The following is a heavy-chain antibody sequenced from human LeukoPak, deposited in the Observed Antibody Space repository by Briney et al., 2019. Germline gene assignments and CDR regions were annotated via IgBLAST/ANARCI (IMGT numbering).Heavy chain of an antibody. CDR2: INPNSGGP. CDR3: ARDLIPAAVSDSYGMDV. Sequence: ASVKVSCKASGYTFTAYYLHWVRQAPGQGLEWMGRINPNSGGPNSAQKFQGRATMTRDTSISTAYMELNGLRSGDTAIYYCARDLIPAAVSDSYGMDVWGLGTTVTVSS. CDR1: GYTFTAYY. D-gene: IGHD2-2*01. V-gene: IGHV1-2*02. J-gene: IGHJ6*02.